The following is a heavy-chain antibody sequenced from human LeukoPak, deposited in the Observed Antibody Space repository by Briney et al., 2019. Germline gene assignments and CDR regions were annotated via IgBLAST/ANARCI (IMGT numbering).Heavy chain of an antibody. J-gene: IGHJ4*02. CDR2: VYFVGSDT. CDR1: GATFSDTY. CDR3: ARFLHGNSLDY. Sequence: GESLQISLQSSGATFSDTYIAWVRQLAGKGLDWMGIVYFVGSDTIYSPSFQGQVTIYVDQSISRAYLQWTSLKTSDTAMYYCARFLHGNSLDYWGQGPLVSVSS. D-gene: IGHD1-7*01. V-gene: IGHV5-51*01.